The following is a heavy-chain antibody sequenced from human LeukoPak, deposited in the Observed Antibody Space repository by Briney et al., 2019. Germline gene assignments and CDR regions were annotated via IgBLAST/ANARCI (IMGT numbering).Heavy chain of an antibody. CDR3: ARARYGGNSEVGDY. CDR1: GYTFTGYY. CDR2: ISAYNGNT. D-gene: IGHD4-23*01. J-gene: IGHJ4*02. Sequence: GASVKVSCKASGYTFTGYYMHWVRQAPGQGLEWMGWISAYNGNTNYAQKLQGRVTMTTDTSTSTAYMELRSLRSDDTAVYYCARARYGGNSEVGDYWGQGTLVTVSS. V-gene: IGHV1-18*04.